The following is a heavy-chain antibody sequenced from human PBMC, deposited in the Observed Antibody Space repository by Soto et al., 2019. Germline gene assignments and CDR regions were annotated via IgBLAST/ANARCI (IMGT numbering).Heavy chain of an antibody. CDR2: ITPIFGTA. J-gene: IGHJ6*02. V-gene: IGHV1-69*06. Sequence: QVQLVQSGAEVKKPGSSVKVSCKASGGTFSSYAISWVRQAPGQGLEWMGGITPIFGTANYAQKFQGRVTITADKSTSTAYKELSSLRSEDTAVYYCASSSTGLSYYYYGMDVWGQGTTVTVSS. D-gene: IGHD6-6*01. CDR3: ASSSTGLSYYYYGMDV. CDR1: GGTFSSYA.